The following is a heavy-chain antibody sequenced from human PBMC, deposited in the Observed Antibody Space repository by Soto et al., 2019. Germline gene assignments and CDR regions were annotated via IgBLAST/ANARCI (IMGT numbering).Heavy chain of an antibody. CDR1: GGSISSYY. CDR3: ARDRAHSVEGMDV. V-gene: IGHV4-59*12. Sequence: SETLSLTCTVSGGSISSYYWSWIRQPPGKGLEWIGYIYYSGSTYHNPSLKSRVTISVDTSKNQFSLKLSSVTAADTAVYYCARDRAHSVEGMDVWGQGTTVTVSS. CDR2: IYYSGST. J-gene: IGHJ6*02. D-gene: IGHD2-21*01.